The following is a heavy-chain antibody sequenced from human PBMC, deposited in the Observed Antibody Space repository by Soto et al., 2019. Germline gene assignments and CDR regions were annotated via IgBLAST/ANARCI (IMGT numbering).Heavy chain of an antibody. Sequence: SLSLTCTVSGVSISSGDYYWSWIRQPPGKGLEWIGYIYYSGSTYYNPSLKGRVTISVDTSKNQFSLKLSSVTAADTAVYYCARASPVVTDGWGQGTTVTVSS. CDR3: ARASPVVTDG. CDR2: IYYSGST. CDR1: GVSISSGDYY. D-gene: IGHD5-18*01. J-gene: IGHJ6*02. V-gene: IGHV4-30-4*01.